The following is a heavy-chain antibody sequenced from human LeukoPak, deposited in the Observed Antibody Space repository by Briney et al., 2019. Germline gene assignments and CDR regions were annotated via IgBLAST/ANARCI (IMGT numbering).Heavy chain of an antibody. CDR2: ISSSGSTI. D-gene: IGHD1-26*01. CDR3: ASLSGSYARDY. V-gene: IGHV3-48*03. Sequence: QPGGSLRLSCTASGFTFSSYEMNWVRQAPGKGLEWVSYISSSGSTIYYADSVKGRFTISRDNAKNSLYLQMNSLRAEDTAVYYCASLSGSYARDYWGQGTLVTVSS. CDR1: GFTFSSYE. J-gene: IGHJ4*02.